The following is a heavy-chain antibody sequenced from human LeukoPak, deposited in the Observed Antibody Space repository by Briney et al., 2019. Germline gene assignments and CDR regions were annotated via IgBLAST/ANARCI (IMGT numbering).Heavy chain of an antibody. CDR1: GFTFSSYS. V-gene: IGHV3-23*01. Sequence: GGSLRLSCAASGFTFSSYSMNWVRQAPGKGLEWVSAISGSGGSTYYADSVKGRFTISRDNSKNTLYLQMNSLRAEDTAVYYCAKAGNGSGSYYVYYYYMDVWGKGTTVTISS. J-gene: IGHJ6*03. CDR2: ISGSGGST. CDR3: AKAGNGSGSYYVYYYYMDV. D-gene: IGHD3-10*01.